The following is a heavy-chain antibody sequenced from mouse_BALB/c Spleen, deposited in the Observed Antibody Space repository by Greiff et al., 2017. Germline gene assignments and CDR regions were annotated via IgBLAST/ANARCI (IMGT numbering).Heavy chain of an antibody. CDR1: GYTFTSYT. J-gene: IGHJ4*01. Sequence: QVQLQQSAAELARPGASVKMSCKASGYTFTSYTMHWVKQRPGQGLEWIGYINPSSGYTEYNQKFKDKTTLTADKSSSTAYMQLSSLTSEDSAVYYCARWDRYDDYAMDYWGQGTSVTVSS. CDR3: ARWDRYDDYAMDY. CDR2: INPSSGYT. D-gene: IGHD2-14*01. V-gene: IGHV1-4*02.